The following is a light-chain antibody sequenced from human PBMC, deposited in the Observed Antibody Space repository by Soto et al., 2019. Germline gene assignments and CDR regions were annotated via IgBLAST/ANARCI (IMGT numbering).Light chain of an antibody. J-gene: IGLJ3*02. Sequence: QSVLTQPPSASGTPGQTVTISCSGSTSNIGSNYVYWYQQLPGTAPKLLIYTNDQRPSGVPDRFSGSKSGTSASLAISGLRSEDEADYYCAAWDDNLSGPWVFGGGTKVTVL. CDR1: TSNIGSNY. CDR3: AAWDDNLSGPWV. CDR2: TND. V-gene: IGLV1-47*02.